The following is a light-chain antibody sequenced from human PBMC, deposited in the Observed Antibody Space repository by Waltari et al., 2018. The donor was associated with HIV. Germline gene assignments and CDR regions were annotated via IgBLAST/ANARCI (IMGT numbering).Light chain of an antibody. Sequence: QSVLTQPASVSGAPGHSIPISCTGTASDFGDYNYFSWYQQLPGKAPKLVIYDVTQRPSGISHRFSGSRSGTTASLTISGLQAEDEVDYYCSSYARNSPWLFGGGTKLTVL. CDR3: SSYARNSPWL. CDR2: DVT. CDR1: ASDFGDYNY. V-gene: IGLV2-14*03. J-gene: IGLJ2*01.